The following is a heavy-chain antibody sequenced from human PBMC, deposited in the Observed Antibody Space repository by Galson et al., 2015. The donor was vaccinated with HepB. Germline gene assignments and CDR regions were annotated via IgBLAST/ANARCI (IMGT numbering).Heavy chain of an antibody. CDR3: ARVPQVQWLTSFWDF. CDR2: IKPDGSEQ. CDR1: GFTFSSHW. Sequence: SLRLSCAASGFTFSSHWLSWVRQVPGKGLEWVANIKPDGSEQYYVDSVKGRFTISRDNAKRLLYLQINSLRVEDTAVYYCARVPQVQWLTSFWDFWGQGTLVTVFS. J-gene: IGHJ4*02. V-gene: IGHV3-7*03. D-gene: IGHD6-19*01.